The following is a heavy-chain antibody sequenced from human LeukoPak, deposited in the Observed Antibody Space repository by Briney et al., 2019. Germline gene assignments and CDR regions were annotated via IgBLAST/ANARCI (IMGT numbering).Heavy chain of an antibody. D-gene: IGHD2/OR15-2a*01. Sequence: SETLSLTCTVSGGSISSGSYYWSWIRQPPGKGLEWIGYIYYSGSTNYNPSLKSRVTISVDTSKNQFSLKLSSVTAADTAVYYCARSLSYYFDYWGQGTLVTVSS. J-gene: IGHJ4*02. V-gene: IGHV4-61*01. CDR1: GGSISSGSYY. CDR3: ARSLSYYFDY. CDR2: IYYSGST.